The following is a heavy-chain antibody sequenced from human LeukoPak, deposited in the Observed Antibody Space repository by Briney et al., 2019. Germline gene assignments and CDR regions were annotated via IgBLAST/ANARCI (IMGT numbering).Heavy chain of an antibody. J-gene: IGHJ4*02. V-gene: IGHV3-30*02. Sequence: AGGSLRLSCAASGFTFSSYGMHWVRQAPGKGLEWVAFIRYDGSNKYYADSVKGRFTISRDNAKNSLYLQMNSLRAEDTAVYYCARKNGLDYWGQGTLVTVSS. CDR1: GFTFSSYG. CDR2: IRYDGSNK. CDR3: ARKNGLDY.